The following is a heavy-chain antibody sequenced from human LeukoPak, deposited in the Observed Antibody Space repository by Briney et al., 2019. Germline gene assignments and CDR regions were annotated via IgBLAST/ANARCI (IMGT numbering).Heavy chain of an antibody. Sequence: GGSLRLSCAASGFTFSRYYMHWVRQAPGKGLVWVSRINSDGSSATYADSVKGRFTISRDNAKNTLYLQMNSLKVEDTAVYYCTRVFVGDEYSSSGYWGQGTLVTVSS. J-gene: IGHJ4*02. CDR2: INSDGSSA. V-gene: IGHV3-74*01. CDR1: GFTFSRYY. D-gene: IGHD6-13*01. CDR3: TRVFVGDEYSSSGY.